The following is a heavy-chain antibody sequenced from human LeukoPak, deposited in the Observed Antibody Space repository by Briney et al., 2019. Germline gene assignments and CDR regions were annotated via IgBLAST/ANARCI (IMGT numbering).Heavy chain of an antibody. D-gene: IGHD6-19*01. CDR3: AVIDSNGWQVGLDY. CDR2: INQDGSVK. V-gene: IGHV3-7*01. CDR1: AFSFRTYW. Sequence: PGGSLRLSCVASAFSFRTYWMNWVRQAPGKGLERVANINQDGSVKHYLDSVKGRFTISRDNAKNSLYLQMNSLRADDTAVYYCAVIDSNGWQVGLDYWGQGTQVTVSS. J-gene: IGHJ4*02.